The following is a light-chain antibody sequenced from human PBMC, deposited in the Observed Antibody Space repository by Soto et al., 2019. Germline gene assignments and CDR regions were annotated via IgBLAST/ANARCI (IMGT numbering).Light chain of an antibody. Sequence: EIVLTQSPGTLSLSPGERATLSFRASQSVSSSYLAWYQQRPGQSPRLLIYGASTRASGVPARFSGSGSGTEFTLTISSLQSEDFAVYYCQQYNNWPPTTFGQGTRLEIK. CDR3: QQYNNWPPTT. V-gene: IGKV3-15*01. CDR2: GAS. J-gene: IGKJ5*01. CDR1: QSVSSSY.